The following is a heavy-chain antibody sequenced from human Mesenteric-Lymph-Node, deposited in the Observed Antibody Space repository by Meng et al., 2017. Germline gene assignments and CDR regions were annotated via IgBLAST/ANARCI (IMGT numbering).Heavy chain of an antibody. CDR2: IPPTGNT. CDR1: GESFLNYY. D-gene: IGHD4-23*01. Sequence: QCGDRVLNLSGSLYVSCAAYGESFLNYYLPFLRQSPGKGLECIVDIPPTGNTYYSPSLQRRATITLATSTNQFSLTLTSMAAADTAVYCWSSVVDSATSGNLGGQRTLVTVSS. V-gene: IGHV4-34*01. CDR3: SSVVDSATSGNL. J-gene: IGHJ4*02.